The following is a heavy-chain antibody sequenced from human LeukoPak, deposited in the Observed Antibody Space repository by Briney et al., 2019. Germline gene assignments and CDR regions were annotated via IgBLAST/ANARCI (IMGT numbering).Heavy chain of an antibody. CDR3: ATGGYYGSGYYYMDV. CDR2: FDPEDGET. D-gene: IGHD3-10*01. CDR1: GYTLTELS. V-gene: IGHV1-24*01. Sequence: ASVTVSCKVSGYTLTELSMHWVRQAPGKGLEWMGGFDPEDGETIYAQKFQGRVTMTEDTSTDTAYMELSSLRSEDTAVYYCATGGYYGSGYYYMDVWGKGTTVTISS. J-gene: IGHJ6*03.